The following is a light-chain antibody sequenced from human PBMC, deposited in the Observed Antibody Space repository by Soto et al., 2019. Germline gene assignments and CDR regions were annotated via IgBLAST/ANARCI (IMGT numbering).Light chain of an antibody. CDR2: GAS. CDR1: QSVSSSY. V-gene: IGKV3-20*01. Sequence: EIVLTQSPGTLSLSPGERATLSCRASQSVSSSYLAWYQQKPGQAPRLLIYGASNRATGIPARFSGSGSGTDFTLTISRLEPEDFAVYYCQQYRAFGQGTKV. CDR3: QQYRA. J-gene: IGKJ1*01.